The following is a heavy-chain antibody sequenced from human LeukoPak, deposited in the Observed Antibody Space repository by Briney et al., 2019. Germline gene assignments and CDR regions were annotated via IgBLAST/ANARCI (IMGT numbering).Heavy chain of an antibody. CDR2: IYSGGST. D-gene: IGHD3-22*01. Sequence: GSLRLSCAASGFTVSSNYMSWVRQAPGKGLEWVSVIYSGGSTYYADSVKGRFTISRDNSKNTLYLQMNSLRAEDTAVYYCASSYCDSSGYYQVAYFDYWGQGTLVTVSS. CDR3: ASSYCDSSGYYQVAYFDY. CDR1: GFTVSSNY. J-gene: IGHJ4*02. V-gene: IGHV3-66*02.